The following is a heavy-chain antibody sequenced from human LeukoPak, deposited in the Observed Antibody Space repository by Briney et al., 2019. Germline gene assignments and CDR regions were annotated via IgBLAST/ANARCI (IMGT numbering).Heavy chain of an antibody. D-gene: IGHD2-21*01. CDR1: GFTFSSYA. Sequence: GGSLRLSCAASGFTFSSYAMHWVRQAPGKGLEWVAVISYDGSNKYYADSVKGRFTISRDNSKNTLYLQMNSLRAEDTAVYYXXRSISRGPYYYYGMDVWGQGTTVTVSS. CDR3: XRSISRGPYYYYGMDV. J-gene: IGHJ6*02. V-gene: IGHV3-30-3*01. CDR2: ISYDGSNK.